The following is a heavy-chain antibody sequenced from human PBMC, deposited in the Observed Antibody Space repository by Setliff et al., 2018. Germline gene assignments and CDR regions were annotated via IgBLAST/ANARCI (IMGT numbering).Heavy chain of an antibody. D-gene: IGHD3-22*01. Sequence: SETLSLTCTVSGGSISSSSYYWGWIRQPPGKGLEWIGEIYHSGSTNYNPSLKSRVTISVDTSKNQFSLKLSSVTAADTAVYYCARGPVMIVTTGYFDYWGQGTLVTVSS. CDR1: GGSISSSSYY. V-gene: IGHV4-39*07. CDR3: ARGPVMIVTTGYFDY. CDR2: IYHSGST. J-gene: IGHJ4*02.